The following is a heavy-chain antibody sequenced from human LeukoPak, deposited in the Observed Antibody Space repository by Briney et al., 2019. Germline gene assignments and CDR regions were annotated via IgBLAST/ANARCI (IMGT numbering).Heavy chain of an antibody. CDR2: IRCDGSNK. V-gene: IGHV3-30*02. D-gene: IGHD2-21*01. J-gene: IGHJ4*02. Sequence: GGSLRLSCAASGFTFSSYGMHWVRQAPGKGLEWVAFIRCDGSNKYYADSVKGRFTISRDNAKNSLYLQMNSLRAEDTAVYYCARSLSKSFVGDYWGQGTLVTVSS. CDR3: ARSLSKSFVGDY. CDR1: GFTFSSYG.